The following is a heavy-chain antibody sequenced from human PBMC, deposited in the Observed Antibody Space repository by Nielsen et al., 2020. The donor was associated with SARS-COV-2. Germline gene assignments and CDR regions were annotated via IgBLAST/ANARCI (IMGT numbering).Heavy chain of an antibody. CDR1: GGSISSGGYY. V-gene: IGHV4-61*08. Sequence: SETLSLTCTVSGGSISSGGYYWSWIRQHPGKGLEWIGYIYYSGSTNYNPSLKSRVTISVDTSKNQFSLKLSSVTAADTAVYYCARGTYYDILTGYPYYFDYWGQGTLVTVSS. D-gene: IGHD3-9*01. CDR2: IYYSGST. J-gene: IGHJ4*02. CDR3: ARGTYYDILTGYPYYFDY.